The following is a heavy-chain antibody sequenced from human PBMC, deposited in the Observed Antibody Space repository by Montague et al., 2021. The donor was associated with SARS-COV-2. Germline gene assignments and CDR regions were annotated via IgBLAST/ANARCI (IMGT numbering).Heavy chain of an antibody. CDR3: ARGLDYYDFWSGYYPAYWYFDL. CDR1: GGSISSYY. CDR2: IYTSGST. D-gene: IGHD3-3*01. Sequence: ETLSLTCTVSGGSISSYYWSWIRQPAGKGLEWIGRIYTSGSTNYNPSLKSRVTMSVDTSKNQFSLKLSSVTAADTAVYYCARGLDYYDFWSGYYPAYWYFDLWGRGTLVTVSS. V-gene: IGHV4-4*07. J-gene: IGHJ2*01.